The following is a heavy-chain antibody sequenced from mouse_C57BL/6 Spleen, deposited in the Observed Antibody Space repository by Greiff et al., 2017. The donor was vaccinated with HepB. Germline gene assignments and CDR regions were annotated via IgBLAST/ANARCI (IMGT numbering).Heavy chain of an antibody. Sequence: DVKLQESGPGLVKPSQSLSLTCSVTGYSITSGYYWNWIRQFPGNKLEWMGYISYDGSNNYNPSLKNRTSITRDTSKNQFFLKLNSVTTEDTATYYCARGRAADYWGQGTTLTVSS. D-gene: IGHD1-1*01. CDR2: ISYDGSN. V-gene: IGHV3-6*01. CDR1: GYSITSGYY. CDR3: ARGRAADY. J-gene: IGHJ2*01.